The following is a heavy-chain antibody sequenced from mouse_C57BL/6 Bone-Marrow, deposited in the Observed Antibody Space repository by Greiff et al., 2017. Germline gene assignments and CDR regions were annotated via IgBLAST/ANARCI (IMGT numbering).Heavy chain of an antibody. CDR1: GYTFTSYG. CDR3: ARETHYYVSSYGEEDYFGY. CDR2: IYPRSGNT. V-gene: IGHV1-81*01. Sequence: QVQLQQSGAKLARPGASVKLSCKASGYTFTSYGISWVKQRTGQGLEWIGEIYPRSGNTYYNEKFKGKATLTADKSSSTAYMELRSLTSEDSSVYFCARETHYYVSSYGEEDYFGYWGQGTTPTVSS. D-gene: IGHD1-1*01. J-gene: IGHJ2*01.